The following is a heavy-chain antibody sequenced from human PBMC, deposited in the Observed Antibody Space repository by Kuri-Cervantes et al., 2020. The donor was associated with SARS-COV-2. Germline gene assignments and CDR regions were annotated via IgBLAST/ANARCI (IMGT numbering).Heavy chain of an antibody. V-gene: IGHV4-34*01. Sequence: GSLRLSCAVYGGSFSGYQWSWIRQTPGMGLEWIGQTNDSGATKYNPSLKSRVIVSMDKSKNQFSLKLSSVSAADTAVYYCARGAIAAAAFDYWGQGTLVTVSS. J-gene: IGHJ4*02. CDR3: ARGAIAAAAFDY. D-gene: IGHD6-13*01. CDR1: GGSFSGYQ. CDR2: TNDSGAT.